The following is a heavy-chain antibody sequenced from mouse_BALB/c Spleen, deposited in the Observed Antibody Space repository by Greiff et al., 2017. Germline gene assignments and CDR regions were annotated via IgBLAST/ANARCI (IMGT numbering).Heavy chain of an antibody. Sequence: DVHLVESGGGLVKPGGSLKLSCVASGFAFSSYYMSWVRQTPEKRLEWVAYISSGGGSTYYPDTVKGRFTISRDNAKNTLYLQMSSLKSEDTAMYYCARGDGVARGYFDVWGAGTTVTVSS. D-gene: IGHD1-1*01. J-gene: IGHJ1*01. CDR3: ARGDGVARGYFDV. V-gene: IGHV5-12-1*01. CDR1: GFAFSSYY. CDR2: ISSGGGST.